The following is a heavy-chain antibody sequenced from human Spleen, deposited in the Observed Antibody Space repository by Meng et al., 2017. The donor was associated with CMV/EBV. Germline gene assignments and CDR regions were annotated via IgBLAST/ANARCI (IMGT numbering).Heavy chain of an antibody. CDR2: ISSSSSYI. J-gene: IGHJ4*02. CDR1: GFTFNSYS. D-gene: IGHD1-1*01. V-gene: IGHV3-21*01. CDR3: ARRETGTTSYFDY. Sequence: GGSLRLSCVVSGFTFNSYSMTWVRQAPGKGLEWVSSISSSSSYIYYADSVKGRFTISRDNAKNSLYLQMNSLRAEDTAVYCCARRETGTTSYFDYWDQGTLVTVSS.